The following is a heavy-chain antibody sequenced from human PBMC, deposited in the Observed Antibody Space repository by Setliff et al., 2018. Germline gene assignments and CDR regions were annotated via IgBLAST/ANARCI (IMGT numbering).Heavy chain of an antibody. CDR3: ARDQDFWSGYYRASHYMDV. D-gene: IGHD3-3*01. Sequence: SETLSLTCGVSGYSISSGYYWGWIRQPPGKGLEWIGSIYRTGTTHYNPSLKSRVTISVDTSKNQFSLKLSSVTDADTAVYYCARDQDFWSGYYRASHYMDVWGKGTTVTVSS. J-gene: IGHJ6*03. V-gene: IGHV4-38-2*02. CDR1: GYSISSGYY. CDR2: IYRTGTT.